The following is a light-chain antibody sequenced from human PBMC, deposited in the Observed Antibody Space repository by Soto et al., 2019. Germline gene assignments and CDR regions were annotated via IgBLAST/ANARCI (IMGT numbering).Light chain of an antibody. CDR3: SSYTSSRGVV. CDR1: SSDVGGYNY. V-gene: IGLV2-14*01. CDR2: DVS. Sequence: QSALTQPASVSGSPGQSITISCTGTSSDVGGYNYVSWYQQHPGKAPKLMIYDVSNRPSGVSNRFSGSKSGNTASLTISGLQAGDEADYSCSSYTSSRGVVFGGGTKLTVL. J-gene: IGLJ2*01.